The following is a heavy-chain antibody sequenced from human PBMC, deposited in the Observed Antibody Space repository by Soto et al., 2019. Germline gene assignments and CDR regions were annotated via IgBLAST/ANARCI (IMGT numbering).Heavy chain of an antibody. V-gene: IGHV3-30*18. D-gene: IGHD4-17*01. J-gene: IGHJ6*03. CDR1: GFTFSSYG. Sequence: QVQLVESGGGVVQPGRSLRLSCAASGFTFSSYGMHWVRQAPGKGLEWVAVISYDGSNKYYADSVKGRFTISRDNSKNTLYLQMNSLRAEDTAVCYCAKDGDDYGLYYYMDVWGKGTTVTVSS. CDR3: AKDGDDYGLYYYMDV. CDR2: ISYDGSNK.